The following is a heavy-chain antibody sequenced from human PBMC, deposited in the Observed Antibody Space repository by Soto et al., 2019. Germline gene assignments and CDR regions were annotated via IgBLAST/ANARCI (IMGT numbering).Heavy chain of an antibody. Sequence: EVQLVESGGGSVQPGGSLRLSCAASGFTFSSYWMHWVRQAPGKGLVWVSRIKSDGSGTYYAESVKGRLTISRHNAKNTLYLQMNSLRAEDTAGYYCARGDCDYYDGNGYLGRHWGQGTLVTVCS. CDR2: IKSDGSGT. V-gene: IGHV3-74*01. D-gene: IGHD3-22*01. CDR3: ARGDCDYYDGNGYLGRH. J-gene: IGHJ4*02. CDR1: GFTFSSYW.